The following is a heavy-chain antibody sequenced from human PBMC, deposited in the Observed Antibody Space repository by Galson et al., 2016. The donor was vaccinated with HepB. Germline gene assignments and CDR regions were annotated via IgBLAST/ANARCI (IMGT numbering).Heavy chain of an antibody. V-gene: IGHV3-21*01. D-gene: IGHD3-16*01. CDR1: GFTFITYS. J-gene: IGHJ2*01. CDR2: ISGTGTYI. Sequence: LRLSCAASGFTFITYSMNWVRQAPGKGLEWVSSISGTGTYIYYAESVKGRVTISRDNAKNSLYLQMNSLRAEDTAVYYCARPPEGDRRYFDLWGRGTLVTVSS. CDR3: ARPPEGDRRYFDL.